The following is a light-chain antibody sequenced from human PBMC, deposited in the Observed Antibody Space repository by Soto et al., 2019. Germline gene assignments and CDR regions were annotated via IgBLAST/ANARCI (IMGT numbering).Light chain of an antibody. Sequence: QSALTQPASVSGSLGQSITISCTGTSSDVGGYNYISWYQQAPGKAPKLLIYDVINRPSGVSHRFSGSKSGNTASLTISGLQAEDEADYFCSLYSSNGSLIFGPGTKVTVL. CDR3: SLYSSNGSLI. J-gene: IGLJ1*01. V-gene: IGLV2-14*01. CDR1: SSDVGGYNY. CDR2: DVI.